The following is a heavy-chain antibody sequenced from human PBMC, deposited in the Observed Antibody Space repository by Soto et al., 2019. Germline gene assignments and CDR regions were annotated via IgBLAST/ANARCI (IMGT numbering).Heavy chain of an antibody. V-gene: IGHV4-61*03. D-gene: IGHD4-17*01. J-gene: IGHJ4*02. CDR3: ARGAGNYGDYTLDY. Sequence: QVQLQESGPGLVKPSETLSLTCTVSGGSVSSGPNYWSWVRQPPGKGLEWIGYIYYSGSTNYNPSLTRRVTISVATSKNRFALRLTSVTAADTAVYYCARGAGNYGDYTLDYWGQGTLVTVSS. CDR1: GGSVSSGPNY. CDR2: IYYSGST.